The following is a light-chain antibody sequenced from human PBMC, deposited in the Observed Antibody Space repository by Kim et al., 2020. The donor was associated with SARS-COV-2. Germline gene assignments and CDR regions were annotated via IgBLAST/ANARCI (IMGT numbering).Light chain of an antibody. CDR3: QQYHSLPIT. Sequence: AAVGDRVTVTCQASQDLSDFLNWYHQKPGKAPELLIYAASHLQTGVPPRFSGDGSGKDFSLVISGLQPEDVGTYYCQQYHSLPITFGRGTRLEIK. J-gene: IGKJ5*01. CDR2: AAS. CDR1: QDLSDF. V-gene: IGKV1-33*01.